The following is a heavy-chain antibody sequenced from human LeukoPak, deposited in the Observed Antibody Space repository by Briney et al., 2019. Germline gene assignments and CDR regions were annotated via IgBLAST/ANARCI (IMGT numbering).Heavy chain of an antibody. V-gene: IGHV4-4*02. CDR1: GGSISSSNW. Sequence: PSGTLSLTCAVSGGSISSSNWWSWVRQPPGKGLEWIGEIFHSGSTNYNPSLKSRVTISVDKSKNQFSLKLSSVTAADTAVYYCARDLGRAYGDLGDYWGQGTLVTVSS. CDR3: ARDLGRAYGDLGDY. D-gene: IGHD4-17*01. J-gene: IGHJ4*02. CDR2: IFHSGST.